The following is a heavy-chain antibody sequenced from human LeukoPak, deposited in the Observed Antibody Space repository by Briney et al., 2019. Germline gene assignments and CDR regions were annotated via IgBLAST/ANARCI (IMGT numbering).Heavy chain of an antibody. CDR2: IIPIFGTA. D-gene: IGHD3-3*01. Sequence: SVKVSCKASGGTFSSYAISWVRQAPGQGLEWMGGIIPIFGTANYAQKFQGRVTITTDESTSTAYMELSSLRSEDTAVYYCARPLAPIRFLEWLPLDYWGQGTLVTVSS. V-gene: IGHV1-69*05. CDR3: ARPLAPIRFLEWLPLDY. J-gene: IGHJ4*02. CDR1: GGTFSSYA.